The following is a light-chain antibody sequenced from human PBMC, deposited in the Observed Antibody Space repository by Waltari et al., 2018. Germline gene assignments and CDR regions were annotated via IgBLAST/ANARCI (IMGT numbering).Light chain of an antibody. CDR2: RND. CDR1: LSNLGANF. V-gene: IGLV1-47*01. Sequence: SVLTQPPSASGTPGQSVTISCSGSLSNLGANFVYWYQQVPGTAPKILVYRNDQRPSGAPDRFSASKSGSSASLAISGLRSEDEADFFCAAWDDSLGGHFVFGTGTKVIV. J-gene: IGLJ1*01. CDR3: AAWDDSLGGHFV.